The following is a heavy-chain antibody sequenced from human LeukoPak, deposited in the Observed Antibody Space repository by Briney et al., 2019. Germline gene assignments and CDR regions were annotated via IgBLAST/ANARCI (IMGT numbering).Heavy chain of an antibody. CDR1: GYIFTSYW. D-gene: IGHD4-17*01. J-gene: IGHJ4*02. V-gene: IGHV5-51*01. CDR3: ARSRDYDFDS. Sequence: GESLKISCKASGYIFTSYWVGWVRQMPGKGLEWLGIIYPGDSDTRYSPSFQGQVTISADKSITTAYLQWSSLKASDTAMYHCARSRDYDFDSWGQGTLVTVSS. CDR2: IYPGDSDT.